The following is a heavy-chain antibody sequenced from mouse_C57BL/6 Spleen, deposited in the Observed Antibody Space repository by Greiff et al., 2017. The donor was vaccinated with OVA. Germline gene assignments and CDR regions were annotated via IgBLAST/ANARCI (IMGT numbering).Heavy chain of an antibody. J-gene: IGHJ3*01. CDR3: ARASTGAWFAY. Sequence: QVQLQQPGAELVKPGASVKLSCKASGYTFTSYWMHWVKQRPGQGLEWIGMIHPNSGSTNYNEKFKSKATLTVDKSSSTAYMQLSSLTSEDSAVCYCARASTGAWFAYWGQGTLVTVSA. CDR2: IHPNSGST. CDR1: GYTFTSYW. V-gene: IGHV1-64*01.